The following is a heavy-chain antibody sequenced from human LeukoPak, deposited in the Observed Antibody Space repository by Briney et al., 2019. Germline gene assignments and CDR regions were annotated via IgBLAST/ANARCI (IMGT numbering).Heavy chain of an antibody. J-gene: IGHJ4*02. Sequence: ASVKVSCKASGYTFTSYGISWVRQAPGQGLEWMGWISAYNGNTNYAQKLQGRVTMTTDTSTSTAYMELRSLRSDDTAVYYCAKVMDFWSGYYPSLDYWGQGTLVAVSS. V-gene: IGHV1-18*01. CDR3: AKVMDFWSGYYPSLDY. CDR2: ISAYNGNT. CDR1: GYTFTSYG. D-gene: IGHD3-3*01.